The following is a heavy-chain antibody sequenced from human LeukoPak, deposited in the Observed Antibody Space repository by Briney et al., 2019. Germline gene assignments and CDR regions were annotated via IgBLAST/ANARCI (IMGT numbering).Heavy chain of an antibody. CDR2: FDPEGGET. CDR3: ATIYDSSGYYRDY. Sequence: GASVKVSCKVSGYTLTELSMHWVRQAPGKGLEWMGGFDPEGGETIYAQKFQGRVTMTEDTSTDTAYMELSSLRSEDTAVYYCATIYDSSGYYRDYWGQGTLVTVSS. CDR1: GYTLTELS. V-gene: IGHV1-24*01. D-gene: IGHD3-22*01. J-gene: IGHJ4*02.